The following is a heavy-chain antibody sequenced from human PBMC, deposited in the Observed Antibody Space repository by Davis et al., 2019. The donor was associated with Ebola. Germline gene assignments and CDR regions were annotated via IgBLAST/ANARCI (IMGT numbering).Heavy chain of an antibody. CDR2: IYYSGIT. CDR3: ARSTEEFITVYYFDY. D-gene: IGHD3-22*01. J-gene: IGHJ4*02. CDR1: GGSIISSSSY. V-gene: IGHV4-39*07. Sequence: SETMSLTCTVSGGSIISSSSYWGWIRQPPRKGLEWIGSIYYSGITYYNPSLKSRVTISVDTSKNQFSLRLTSVTAADTAVYYCARSTEEFITVYYFDYWGQGTLVTVSS.